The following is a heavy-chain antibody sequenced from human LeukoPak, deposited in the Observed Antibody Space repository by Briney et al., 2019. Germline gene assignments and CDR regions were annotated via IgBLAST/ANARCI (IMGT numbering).Heavy chain of an antibody. Sequence: GGSLRLSCAASGFTFSSYGMHWVRQAPGKGLEWVAVIWYDGSNKYYADSVKGRFTISRDNSKNKLYLQMNSLRAEDTAVYYCARCYGSGSYYNGLTFGYWGQGTLVTVSS. V-gene: IGHV3-33*01. J-gene: IGHJ4*02. CDR3: ARCYGSGSYYNGLTFGY. D-gene: IGHD3-10*01. CDR2: IWYDGSNK. CDR1: GFTFSSYG.